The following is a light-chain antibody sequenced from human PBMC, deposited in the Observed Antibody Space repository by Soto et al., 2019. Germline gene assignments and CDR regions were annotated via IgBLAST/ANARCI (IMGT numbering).Light chain of an antibody. V-gene: IGKV4-1*01. J-gene: IGKJ4*01. CDR2: WAS. Sequence: DIVMTQSPDSLAVSLGERVTINCKSSQSVLHSSNNKNYLVWYQQKPGQPPKLLIYWASTRESGVPDRFSGSGSGTDFTLTISSLQAEDVAVYYCQQYYTTPLTFGGGTKVEIK. CDR3: QQYYTTPLT. CDR1: QSVLHSSNNKNY.